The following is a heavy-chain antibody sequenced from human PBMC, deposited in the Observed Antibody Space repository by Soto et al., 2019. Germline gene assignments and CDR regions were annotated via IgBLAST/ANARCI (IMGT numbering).Heavy chain of an antibody. CDR2: IYYSGST. Sequence: QVQLQESGPGLIKPSQTLSLTYTVSGGSISSGGYYWSWIRQHPGKGLEWIGYIYYSGSTYYNPSLKSRVTISVDTSKNQFSLKLSSVTAAYTAVYYCARVFSDSSSFFDPWGQGTLVTVSS. D-gene: IGHD6-13*01. V-gene: IGHV4-31*03. J-gene: IGHJ5*02. CDR3: ARVFSDSSSFFDP. CDR1: GGSISSGGYY.